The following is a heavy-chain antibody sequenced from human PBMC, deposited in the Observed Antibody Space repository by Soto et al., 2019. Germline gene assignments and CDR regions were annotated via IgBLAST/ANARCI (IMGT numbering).Heavy chain of an antibody. J-gene: IGHJ3*01. CDR1: GFSFNTYG. Sequence: ESGGGVVQPGRSLRLSCEASGFSFNTYGMHWVRQAPGKGLEWVAVISYDGSNQFYGDSVKGRFTISRDDSKNTVYLQMNSLRHEDTAVYFCTKTSRADIIVVVAGQGGHAGVDGSGPGAMVPVSP. CDR3: TKTSRADIIVVVAGQGGHAGVDG. D-gene: IGHD2-15*01. V-gene: IGHV3-30*18. CDR2: ISYDGSNQ.